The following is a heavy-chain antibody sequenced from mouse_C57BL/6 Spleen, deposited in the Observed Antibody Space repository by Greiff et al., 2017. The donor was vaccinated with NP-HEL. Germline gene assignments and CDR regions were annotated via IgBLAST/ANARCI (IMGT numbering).Heavy chain of an antibody. Sequence: QVQLQQPGAELVKPGASVKLSCKASGYTFTSYWMHWVKQRPGQGLEWIGMIHPNSGSTNYNEKFKSKATLTVDKSSSTAYMQLSSLTSEDSAVYYCARWGGDYFYAMDYWGQGTSVTVSS. CDR2: IHPNSGST. J-gene: IGHJ4*01. V-gene: IGHV1-64*01. D-gene: IGHD2-13*01. CDR3: ARWGGDYFYAMDY. CDR1: GYTFTSYW.